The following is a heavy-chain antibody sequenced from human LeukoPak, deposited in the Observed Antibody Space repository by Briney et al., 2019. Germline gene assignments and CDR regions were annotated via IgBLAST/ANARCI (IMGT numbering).Heavy chain of an antibody. CDR3: ARWDPVIEASPAEYFQH. CDR1: GGTFSSYA. J-gene: IGHJ1*01. V-gene: IGHV1-69*13. D-gene: IGHD3-16*02. CDR2: IIPIFGTA. Sequence: SVKVSCKASGGTFSSYAISWVRQAPGQGLEWMGGIIPIFGTANYAQKFQGRVTITADESTSTAYMELSSLRSEDTAVYYCARWDPVIEASPAEYFQHWGQGTLVTVSS.